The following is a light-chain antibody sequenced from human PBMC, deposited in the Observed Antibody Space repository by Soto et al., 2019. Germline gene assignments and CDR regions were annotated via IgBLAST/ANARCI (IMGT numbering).Light chain of an antibody. Sequence: EIVLTQSPDTLSLSPGERATLSCRASQSVRSSYLAWYQQKPGQAPRLLIYGASRRATGIPDRFSGSGSGTDFTLTISRLEPEDFVVYYCQQYGSSLVTFGGGTKV. CDR3: QQYGSSLVT. CDR1: QSVRSSY. J-gene: IGKJ4*01. V-gene: IGKV3-20*01. CDR2: GAS.